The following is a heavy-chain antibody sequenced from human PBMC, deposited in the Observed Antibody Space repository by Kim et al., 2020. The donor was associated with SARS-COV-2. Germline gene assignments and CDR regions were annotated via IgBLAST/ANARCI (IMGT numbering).Heavy chain of an antibody. V-gene: IGHV3-30*02. J-gene: IGHJ4*02. D-gene: IGHD3-22*01. Sequence: ADSVKGRFTISRDNSKNPLYLQMNSLRAEDTAVYYCAKDHYYDSSGYDYWGQGTLVTVSS. CDR3: AKDHYYDSSGYDY.